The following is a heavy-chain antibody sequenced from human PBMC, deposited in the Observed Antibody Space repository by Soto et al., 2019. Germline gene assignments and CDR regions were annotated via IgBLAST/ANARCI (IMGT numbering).Heavy chain of an antibody. CDR3: ASLGYCSSTSCGNELIYYYYGMDV. D-gene: IGHD2-2*01. CDR2: IYYSGST. CDR1: GGSISSSSYY. Sequence: PSETLSLTCTVSGGSISSSSYYWGWIRQPPGKGLEWIGSIYYSGSTYYNPSLKSRVTISVDTSKNQFSLKLSSVTAADTAVYYFASLGYCSSTSCGNELIYYYYGMDVWGQGTTVTVSS. J-gene: IGHJ6*02. V-gene: IGHV4-39*01.